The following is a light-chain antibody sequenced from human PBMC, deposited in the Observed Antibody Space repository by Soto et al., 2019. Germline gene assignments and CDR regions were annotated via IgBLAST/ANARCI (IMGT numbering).Light chain of an antibody. Sequence: EILLTQSPATLSLSPGERATCSCRASQSFSSSYLAWYQQKPGQAPRLLIYGASSRATGIPDRFSGSGSGTDFTLTISRLEPEDFAVYYCQQYGSSGYTFGQGTKLEIK. CDR2: GAS. CDR1: QSFSSSY. V-gene: IGKV3-20*01. J-gene: IGKJ2*01. CDR3: QQYGSSGYT.